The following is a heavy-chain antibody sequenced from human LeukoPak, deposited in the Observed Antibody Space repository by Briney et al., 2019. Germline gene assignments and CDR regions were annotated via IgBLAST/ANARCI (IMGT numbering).Heavy chain of an antibody. D-gene: IGHD2/OR15-2a*01. CDR3: ARGGRKSMGYYGMDV. J-gene: IGHJ6*02. Sequence: PSDTLSLTCAVYVGSFRGYYWRWIRQPPAKGREWVGEINHSGCTNYNPSLQSRVTISVDTSKTQFSLKLSSVTAADTAVYYCARGGRKSMGYYGMDVWGQGTTVTVSS. CDR2: INHSGCT. CDR1: VGSFRGYY. V-gene: IGHV4-34*01.